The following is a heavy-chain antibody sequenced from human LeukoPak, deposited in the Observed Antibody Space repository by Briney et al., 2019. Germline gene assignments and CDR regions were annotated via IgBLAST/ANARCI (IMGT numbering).Heavy chain of an antibody. Sequence: PSQTLSLTCTVSGGSISSGDYYWSWIRQPPGKGLEWIGYIYYSGSIYYNPSLKSRVTISVDTSKNQFSLKLSSVTAADTAVYYCARGAEGGYLPVDYWGQGTLVTVSS. CDR2: IYYSGSI. D-gene: IGHD3-22*01. V-gene: IGHV4-30-4*01. CDR3: ARGAEGGYLPVDY. CDR1: GGSISSGDYY. J-gene: IGHJ4*02.